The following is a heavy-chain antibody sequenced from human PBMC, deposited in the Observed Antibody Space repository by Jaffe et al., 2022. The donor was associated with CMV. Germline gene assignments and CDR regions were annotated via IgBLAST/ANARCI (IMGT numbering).Heavy chain of an antibody. Sequence: QVQLVQSGAEVKKPGASVKVSCKASGYTFTSYYMHWVRQAPGQGLEWMGIINPSGGSTSYAQKFQGRVTMTRDTSTSTVYMELSSLRSEDTAVYYCARDRAFPSYYYYMDVWGKGTTVTVSS. V-gene: IGHV1-46*01. CDR1: GYTFTSYY. CDR3: ARDRAFPSYYYYMDV. CDR2: INPSGGST. J-gene: IGHJ6*03.